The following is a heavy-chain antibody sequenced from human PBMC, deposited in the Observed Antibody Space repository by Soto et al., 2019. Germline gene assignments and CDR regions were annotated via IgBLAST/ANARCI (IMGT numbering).Heavy chain of an antibody. V-gene: IGHV3-30-3*01. CDR1: GFTFSSYA. J-gene: IGHJ6*02. CDR3: ARVTTQQLVLYGMDV. Sequence: PGGSLRLSCAASGFTFSSYAMLWVRQAQGKGLEWVAVISYDGSNKYYAAAVKGRFTISRDNSKNTLYLQMNSLRAEDTAVYYCARVTTQQLVLYGMDVWGQGTTVTVSS. D-gene: IGHD6-6*01. CDR2: ISYDGSNK.